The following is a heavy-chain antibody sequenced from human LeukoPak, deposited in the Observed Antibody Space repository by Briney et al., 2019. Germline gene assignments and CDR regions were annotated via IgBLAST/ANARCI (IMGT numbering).Heavy chain of an antibody. D-gene: IGHD5-24*01. CDR1: GFTFSDYY. V-gene: IGHV3-11*01. CDR3: ARGERPDGYNPTLFDY. J-gene: IGHJ4*02. Sequence: GGSLRLSCAASGFTFSDYYMSWLRQAPGKGLEWVSYISSGGDIIYYADSVKGRFTISRDNAKNSLYLQMNSLRADDTAVYYCARGERPDGYNPTLFDYWGQGTLVTVSS. CDR2: ISSGGDII.